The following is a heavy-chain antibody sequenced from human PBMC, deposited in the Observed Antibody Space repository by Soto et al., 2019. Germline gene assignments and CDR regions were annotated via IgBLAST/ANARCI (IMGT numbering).Heavy chain of an antibody. J-gene: IGHJ4*02. CDR3: ARRFSSSSFYFDY. Sequence: GGSLRLSCAASGFPFSSYAMSWVRHAPDKGLEWVSAIDFTGAGTYYADSVKGRFTISRDNSKNTLYLQMSSLRAEDTAVYFCARRFSSSSFYFDYWGQGTLVTVSS. D-gene: IGHD6-6*01. V-gene: IGHV3-23*01. CDR1: GFPFSSYA. CDR2: IDFTGAGT.